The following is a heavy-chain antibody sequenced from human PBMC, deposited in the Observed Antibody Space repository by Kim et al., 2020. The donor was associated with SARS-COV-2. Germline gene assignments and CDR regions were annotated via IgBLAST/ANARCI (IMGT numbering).Heavy chain of an antibody. Sequence: SETLSLTCTVSGGSISSSSYYWGWIRQPPGKGLEWIGSIYYSGSTYYNPSLKSRVTISVDTSKNQFSLKLSSVTAADTAVYYCARRPVYGDYVRSHAFDIWGQGTMVTVS. J-gene: IGHJ3*02. CDR1: GGSISSSSYY. V-gene: IGHV4-39*01. CDR3: ARRPVYGDYVRSHAFDI. D-gene: IGHD4-17*01. CDR2: IYYSGST.